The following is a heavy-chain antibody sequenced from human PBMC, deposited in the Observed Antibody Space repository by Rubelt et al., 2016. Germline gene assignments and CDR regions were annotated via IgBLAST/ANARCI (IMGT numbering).Heavy chain of an antibody. V-gene: IGHV1-46*01. CDR2: IDPGGRFT. D-gene: IGHD2-2*01. Sequence: QVQLVQSGAEVKKPGASVKVSCKASGYTFTSYYLHWVRQAPGQGLEWMGIIDPGGRFTNYAQNFQGRVTLTRDTSINTAHMELSGLTSDDTAVYFCARGRPLVVEPTAIYSYFDPWGQGTLVTVSS. CDR3: ARGRPLVVEPTAIYSYFDP. J-gene: IGHJ5*02. CDR1: GYTFTSYY.